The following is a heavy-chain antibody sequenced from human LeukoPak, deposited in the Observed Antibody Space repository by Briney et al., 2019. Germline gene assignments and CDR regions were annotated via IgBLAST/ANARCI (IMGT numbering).Heavy chain of an antibody. V-gene: IGHV1-46*01. Sequence: ASVRVACKASGYTFSSYYVHWVRQAPGQGLEWMAIINPSGGSAYYAQKFQGRVTITADESTSTAYMELSSLRSEDTAVYYCARENIVVVPAASYFDYWGQGTLVTVSS. CDR1: GYTFSSYY. J-gene: IGHJ4*02. CDR2: INPSGGSA. CDR3: ARENIVVVPAASYFDY. D-gene: IGHD2-2*01.